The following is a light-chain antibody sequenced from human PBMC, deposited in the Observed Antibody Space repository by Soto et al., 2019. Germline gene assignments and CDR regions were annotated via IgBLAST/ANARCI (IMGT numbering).Light chain of an antibody. CDR1: QSISTY. J-gene: IGKJ5*01. CDR2: DAS. Sequence: DIQMTQSPSSLSASVGDRVTITCRASQSISTYLNWYQQKPGKAPKLLIYDASSLQSGVPSRFSGSGSGTDFTLTISSLQPEDFATYYCQQSYSTPRVTFGQGTRLE. CDR3: QQSYSTPRVT. V-gene: IGKV1-39*01.